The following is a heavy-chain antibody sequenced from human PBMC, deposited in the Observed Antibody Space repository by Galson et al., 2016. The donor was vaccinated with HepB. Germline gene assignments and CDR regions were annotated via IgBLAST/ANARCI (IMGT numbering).Heavy chain of an antibody. CDR1: GFTFSDYD. V-gene: IGHV3-11*01. D-gene: IGHD1-26*01. J-gene: IGHJ4*02. CDR2: ISSSGSTI. Sequence: SLRLSCAASGFTFSDYDMNWIRQAPGKGLEWVSYISSSGSTIYYADSVKGRFTISRDNAKNSLYLQMNSLRAEDTAVYYCARGSGTYYVLLNFFDYWGQGALVTVSS. CDR3: ARGSGTYYVLLNFFDY.